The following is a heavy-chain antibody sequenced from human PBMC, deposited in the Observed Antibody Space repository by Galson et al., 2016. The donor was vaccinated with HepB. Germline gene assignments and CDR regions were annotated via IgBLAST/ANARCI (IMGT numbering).Heavy chain of an antibody. CDR3: GRGGTRGYPHGVDV. CDR1: GFTVTSNY. D-gene: IGHD1-7*01. J-gene: IGHJ6*02. CDR2: IYSGGST. V-gene: IGHV3-53*01. Sequence: SLRLSCAASGFTVTSNYMSWVRQAPGKGLEWVSLIYSGGSTYYADSVKGRFTISRDNSNNTLYLQMNSLRVEDTAVYYCGRGGTRGYPHGVDVWGQGTTVTVSS.